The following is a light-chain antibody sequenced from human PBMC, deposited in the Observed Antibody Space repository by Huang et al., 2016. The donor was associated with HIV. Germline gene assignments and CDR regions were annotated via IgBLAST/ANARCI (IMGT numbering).Light chain of an antibody. V-gene: IGKV3-20*01. Sequence: EIVLTQSPGTLSLSPGERATLSCRASQRVSSSYLAWYQQKPGQAPRLLIYGAASRATGIPDRFSGSGSGTDFTLTISRLEPEDFAVYYCQQFGGSPPTFGQGTKVEIK. CDR2: GAA. CDR1: QRVSSSY. J-gene: IGKJ1*01. CDR3: QQFGGSPPT.